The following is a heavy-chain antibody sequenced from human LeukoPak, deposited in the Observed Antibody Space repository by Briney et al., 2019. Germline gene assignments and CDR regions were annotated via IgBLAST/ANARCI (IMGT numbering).Heavy chain of an antibody. CDR1: GFTFSTTS. CDR3: AKTAGSY. D-gene: IGHD6-19*01. V-gene: IGHV3-23*01. CDR2: ISGSGGST. J-gene: IGHJ4*02. Sequence: GGSLRLSCVVSGFTFSTTSMNWVRQAPGKGLEWVSAISGSGGSTYYADSVKGRFTISRDNSKNTLYLQMNSLRAEDTAVYYCAKTAGSYWGQGTLVTVSS.